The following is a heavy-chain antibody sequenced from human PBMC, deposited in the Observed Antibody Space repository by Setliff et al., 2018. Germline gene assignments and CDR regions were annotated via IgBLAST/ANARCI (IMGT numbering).Heavy chain of an antibody. J-gene: IGHJ4*02. Sequence: SETLSLTCTVSGGSISSHYWSWIRQPPGKGLEWIGSIYYSGISNYNPSLKSRATISVQKSQKEFSLHLTSVTAADTAVYFCTRESMDYYGSGTYGFWGPGMLVTVSS. CDR2: IYYSGIS. V-gene: IGHV4-59*11. CDR3: TRESMDYYGSGTYGF. CDR1: GGSISSHY. D-gene: IGHD3-10*01.